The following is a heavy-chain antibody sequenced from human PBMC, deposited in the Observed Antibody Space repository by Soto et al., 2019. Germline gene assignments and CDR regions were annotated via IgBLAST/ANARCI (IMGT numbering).Heavy chain of an antibody. CDR1: GYTFTGYY. CDR2: MNPNSGNT. D-gene: IGHD2-15*01. CDR3: ARQKVDASDY. J-gene: IGHJ4*02. V-gene: IGHV1-8*02. Sequence: ASVKVSCKASGYTFTGYYMHWVRQATGQGLEWMGWMNPNSGNTGYAQKFQGRVTMTRNTSISTAYMELSSLRSEDTAVYYCARQKVDASDYWGQGTLVTVSS.